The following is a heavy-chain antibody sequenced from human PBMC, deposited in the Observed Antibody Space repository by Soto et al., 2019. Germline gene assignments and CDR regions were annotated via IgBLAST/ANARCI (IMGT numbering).Heavy chain of an antibody. Sequence: VGSLRLSCAASGFTFSRYGMNWVRQAPGKGPEWVAYISSSSSTIYYADSVKGRFTISRDNAKNSLYLQMNSLRDEDTAVYYCARDLYCVSTTRYFLPAVSGQGSTVTGSS. V-gene: IGHV3-48*02. CDR1: GFTFSRYG. CDR2: ISSSSSTI. J-gene: IGHJ6*02. CDR3: ARDLYCVSTTRYFLPAV. D-gene: IGHD2-2*01.